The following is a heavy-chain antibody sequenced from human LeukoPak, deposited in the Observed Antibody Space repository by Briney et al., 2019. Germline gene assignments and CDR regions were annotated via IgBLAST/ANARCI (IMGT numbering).Heavy chain of an antibody. CDR1: GGSIISGGHY. J-gene: IGHJ4*02. CDR3: ARDQDGYSRFDY. V-gene: IGHV4-31*03. D-gene: IGHD5-24*01. Sequence: SETLSLTCTVSGGSIISGGHYWSWLRQHPGKGLEWIGYIYYSGTTYYNPSLKSRVTISVDTSVNQFSLRLTSVTAADTAVYYCARDQDGYSRFDYWGQGTLVTVSS. CDR2: IYYSGTT.